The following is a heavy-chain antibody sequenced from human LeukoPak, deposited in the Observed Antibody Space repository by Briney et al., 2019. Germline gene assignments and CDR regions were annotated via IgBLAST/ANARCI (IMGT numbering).Heavy chain of an antibody. D-gene: IGHD2-15*01. J-gene: IGHJ5*02. CDR1: GGTFSSHA. Sequence: ASVKVSCKTSGGTFSSHAISWVGQAPGQGLEWMGRIIPCLCIANYAQQFQGRVSITEGKFKSTAYMELSSLRSEDTAVYYCATCIGGSCYSRDWFDPWGQGTLVTVSS. CDR3: ATCIGGSCYSRDWFDP. CDR2: IIPCLCIA. V-gene: IGHV1-69*04.